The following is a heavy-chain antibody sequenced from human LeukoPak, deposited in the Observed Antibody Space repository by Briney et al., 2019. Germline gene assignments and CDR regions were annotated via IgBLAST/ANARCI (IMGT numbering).Heavy chain of an antibody. J-gene: IGHJ6*02. CDR3: ARVGGPLYSSSWYPAYYYYGMDV. CDR2: SNHGGST. CDR1: GGSFSGYY. D-gene: IGHD6-13*01. Sequence: SETLSLTCAVYGGSFSGYYWSWIRQPPGKGLEWIGESNHGGSTNYNPSLKSRVTISVETSKNQFSLKLSSVTAADTAVYYCARVGGPLYSSSWYPAYYYYGMDVWGQGTTVTVSS. V-gene: IGHV4-34*01.